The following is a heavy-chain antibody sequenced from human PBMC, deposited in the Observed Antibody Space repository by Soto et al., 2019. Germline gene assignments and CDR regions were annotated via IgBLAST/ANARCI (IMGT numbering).Heavy chain of an antibody. V-gene: IGHV3-48*01. J-gene: IGHJ5*02. CDR3: ARDGCSGSNCLNWFDP. Sequence: EVQLVESGGGLVQPGGSLRLSCAASGFTFSSYSMNWVRQAPGKGLGWVSYISSSSTTKYYAASVKGRFTISRDNAKNSLYLQMNSLRAEDTAVYYCARDGCSGSNCLNWFDPWGQGTPVTVSS. CDR1: GFTFSSYS. D-gene: IGHD2-15*01. CDR2: ISSSSTTK.